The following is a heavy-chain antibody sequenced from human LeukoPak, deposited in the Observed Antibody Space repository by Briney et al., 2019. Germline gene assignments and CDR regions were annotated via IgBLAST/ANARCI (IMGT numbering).Heavy chain of an antibody. D-gene: IGHD4/OR15-4a*01. CDR1: RFTFSNAW. J-gene: IGHJ4*02. CDR3: AIDEPNYAPYDFDY. CDR2: IKSKADGETT. Sequence: PGGSLRLSXAASRFTFSNAWMNWVCQAPGKGLEWVGRIKSKADGETTDYAAPVKGRFTISRDDSNNMVYLQMNSLKIEDTAVYYCAIDEPNYAPYDFDYWGQGTLVTVSS. V-gene: IGHV3-15*01.